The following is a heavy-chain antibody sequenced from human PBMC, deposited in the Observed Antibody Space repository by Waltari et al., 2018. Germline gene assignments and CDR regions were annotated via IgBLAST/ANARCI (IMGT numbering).Heavy chain of an antibody. D-gene: IGHD3-3*01. CDR1: GFTFGSPW. V-gene: IGHV3-74*01. CDR2: RDDDGSSA. CDR3: ASDCCGSGYRIHY. J-gene: IGHJ4*02. Sequence: DVHLVESGGGLVQPRGSLRLSCTVSGFTFGSPWMHWVRQVPGKGLVWSSRRDDDGSSAIYADSVKGRFTVSRDNAKNTLYLEMNNLKAEDTAVYYCASDCCGSGYRIHYWGQGTLVNVSS.